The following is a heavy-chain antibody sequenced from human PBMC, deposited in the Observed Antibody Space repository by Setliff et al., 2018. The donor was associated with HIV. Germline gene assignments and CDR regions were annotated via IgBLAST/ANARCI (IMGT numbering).Heavy chain of an antibody. Sequence: SETLSLTCTVSGGSISGHYWSWIRQPPGKGLEWIGSIYYSGSTNYNPSLKSRVTISVDTSKNQFSLKLSSVTAADTAVYYCARVGGGYAVDYWGQGTLVTVSS. D-gene: IGHD5-12*01. V-gene: IGHV4-59*11. J-gene: IGHJ4*02. CDR3: ARVGGGYAVDY. CDR1: GGSISGHY. CDR2: IYYSGST.